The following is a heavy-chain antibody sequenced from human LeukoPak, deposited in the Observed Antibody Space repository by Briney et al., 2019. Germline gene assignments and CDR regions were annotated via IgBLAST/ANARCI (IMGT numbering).Heavy chain of an antibody. CDR3: ARDLSNFWSGYFNWFDP. CDR1: GGSISSSSYY. D-gene: IGHD3-3*01. Sequence: SETLSLTCTVSGGSISSSSYYWGWIRQPPGKGLEWIGSIYYSGSTYYNPSLKSRVTISVDTSKNQFSLKLSSVTAADTAVYYCARDLSNFWSGYFNWFDPWGQGTLVTVSS. V-gene: IGHV4-39*07. J-gene: IGHJ5*02. CDR2: IYYSGST.